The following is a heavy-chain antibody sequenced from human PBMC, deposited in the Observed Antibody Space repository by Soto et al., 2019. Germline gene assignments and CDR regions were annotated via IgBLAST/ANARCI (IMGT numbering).Heavy chain of an antibody. D-gene: IGHD2-8*01. CDR2: LYHSGTT. Sequence: ETLSLTCTVSGDSIKNYFWSWVRQPPGKGLEWIGHLYHSGTTNYSPALKSQVTMSIDQSKNQFSLSLNSVTAADTAVYFCARDPGYCTNGVCPIFDFWGQGIPVTVSS. V-gene: IGHV4-59*01. CDR3: ARDPGYCTNGVCPIFDF. CDR1: GDSIKNYF. J-gene: IGHJ4*02.